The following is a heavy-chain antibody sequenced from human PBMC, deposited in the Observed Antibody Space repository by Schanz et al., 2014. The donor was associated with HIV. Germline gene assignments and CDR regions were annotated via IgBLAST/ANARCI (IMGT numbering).Heavy chain of an antibody. J-gene: IGHJ4*02. CDR2: ISYDGSNK. V-gene: IGHV3-30*18. CDR3: AKGRPYHYDGSGYYPPFDY. Sequence: QVELVESGGGVVQPGRSLRLSCAASGFTFSSYGMHWVRQAPGKGLEWVAVISYDGSNKYYADSVKGRFTISRDNSKNTLYLQMNSLRTEDTAVYYCAKGRPYHYDGSGYYPPFDYWGQGTLVTVSS. D-gene: IGHD3-22*01. CDR1: GFTFSSYG.